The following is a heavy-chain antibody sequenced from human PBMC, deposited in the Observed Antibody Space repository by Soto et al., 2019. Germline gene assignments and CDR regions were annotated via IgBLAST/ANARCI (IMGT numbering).Heavy chain of an antibody. CDR1: NDSISSYY. J-gene: IGHJ5*02. Sequence: QVRLQESGPGLVKPSETLSLTCTVSNDSISSYYWSWIRQPPGKGLEWIGYIFYSGTTNYNPSLKSRVTISVDRSKSQFSLKLTSETAADTAVYYCVRELSRGWFDPWGQGTLVTVSS. V-gene: IGHV4-59*01. CDR3: VRELSRGWFDP. CDR2: IFYSGTT. D-gene: IGHD2-15*01.